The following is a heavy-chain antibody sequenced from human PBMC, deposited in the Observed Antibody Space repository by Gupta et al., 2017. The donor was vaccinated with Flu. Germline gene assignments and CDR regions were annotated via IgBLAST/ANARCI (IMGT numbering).Heavy chain of an antibody. Sequence: EVHLVESGGGLVQPGGSLSLSCAASGFAFSSYWMHWVRQAPGKGLVWVSGMSSDGSITNYADSVKGRVTISRDNAKDTLYLQMNSLRAEDTAVYYCARVGPGAVAATSCDSWGQGTLVTVSS. CDR3: ARVGPGAVAATSCDS. V-gene: IGHV3-74*01. D-gene: IGHD2-15*01. CDR1: GFAFSSYW. J-gene: IGHJ4*02. CDR2: MSSDGSIT.